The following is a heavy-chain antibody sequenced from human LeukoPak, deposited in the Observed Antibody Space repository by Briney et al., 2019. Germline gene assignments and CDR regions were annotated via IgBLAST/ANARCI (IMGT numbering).Heavy chain of an antibody. J-gene: IGHJ4*02. CDR1: GFTFSDHH. V-gene: IGHV3-72*01. Sequence: GGSLRLSCAASGFTFSDHHMDWVRQAPGKGLEWVGRSKDRANRYTTEYAASVKGRFTISIDDSKKSVYLQMNSMKTEDTAVYYCAKKRSGSNYPFDYWGQGTLVTVSS. CDR3: AKKRSGSNYPFDY. D-gene: IGHD1-26*01. CDR2: SKDRANRYTT.